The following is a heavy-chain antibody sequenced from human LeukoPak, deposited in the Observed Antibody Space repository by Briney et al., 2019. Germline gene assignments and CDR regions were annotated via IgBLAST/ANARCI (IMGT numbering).Heavy chain of an antibody. CDR1: GFSFSNFW. V-gene: IGHV3-74*01. Sequence: GGSLTLYCPASGFSFSNFWMHCVRQAPGNGQVWVSRINSDGSSTIYADSVKGRFTISRDNAKNTLHLQMNSLRAEDTAVYYCAREVPRGGTYYEDYWGQGTLVTVSS. CDR2: INSDGSST. CDR3: AREVPRGGTYYEDY. D-gene: IGHD1-26*01. J-gene: IGHJ4*02.